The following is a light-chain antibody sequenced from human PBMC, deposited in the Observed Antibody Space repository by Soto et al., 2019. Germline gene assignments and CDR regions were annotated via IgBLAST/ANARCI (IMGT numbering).Light chain of an antibody. Sequence: DIQMSQSPSTLSASVGDRVTITCRASQTISSWLAWYQQKPGKAPKLLIYKASTLKSGVPSRFSGSGSGTEFTLTISSLQSEDFAIYYCQHYDNWPITFGQGTRLEIK. CDR3: QHYDNWPIT. V-gene: IGKV1-5*03. CDR1: QTISSW. J-gene: IGKJ5*01. CDR2: KAS.